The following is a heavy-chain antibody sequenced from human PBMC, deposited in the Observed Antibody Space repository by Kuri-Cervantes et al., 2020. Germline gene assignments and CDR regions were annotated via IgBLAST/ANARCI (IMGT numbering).Heavy chain of an antibody. J-gene: IGHJ2*01. CDR1: GDSVSSDTVA. D-gene: IGHD1-26*01. CDR2: TYYRSKWFY. CDR3: ARGLGSVGYWYFDL. V-gene: IGHV6-1*01. Sequence: SQTLSLTCAISGDSVSSDTVAWNWIRQSPSRGLEWLGRTYYRSKWFYDYAVSVKSRISLNPDTSKNQFSLHLSFVTPEDTAVYYCARGLGSVGYWYFDLWGRGTLVTVSS.